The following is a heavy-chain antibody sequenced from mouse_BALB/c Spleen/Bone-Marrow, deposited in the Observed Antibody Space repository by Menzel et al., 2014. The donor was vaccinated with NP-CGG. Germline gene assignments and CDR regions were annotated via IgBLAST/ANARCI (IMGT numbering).Heavy chain of an antibody. D-gene: IGHD3-2*01. J-gene: IGHJ4*01. CDR1: GDSITSGY. V-gene: IGHV3-8*02. CDR3: ARDSSGGILAMDY. Sequence: EVQLQQSGPSLVKPSQTLSLTCSVTGDSITSGYWNWIRKFPGNKLEYMGYISYSGSTYYNPSLKSRIPISRDISKNQYYLQLNSVTTEDTATYYCARDSSGGILAMDYRGQGTSVTVSS. CDR2: ISYSGST.